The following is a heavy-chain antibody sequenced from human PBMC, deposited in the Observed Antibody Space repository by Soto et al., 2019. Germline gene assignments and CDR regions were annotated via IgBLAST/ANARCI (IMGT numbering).Heavy chain of an antibody. Sequence: GSLRLSCAASGFTFSSYSMNWVRQAPGKGLEWVSYISSSSSTIYYADSVKGRFTISRDNAKNSLYLQMNSLRDEDTAVYYCARDRRTYYYEGDAFDIWGQGTMVTVSS. J-gene: IGHJ3*02. CDR3: ARDRRTYYYEGDAFDI. CDR2: ISSSSSTI. CDR1: GFTFSSYS. D-gene: IGHD3-22*01. V-gene: IGHV3-48*02.